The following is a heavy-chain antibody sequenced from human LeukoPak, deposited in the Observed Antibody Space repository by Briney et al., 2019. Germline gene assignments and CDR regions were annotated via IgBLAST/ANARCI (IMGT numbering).Heavy chain of an antibody. CDR1: GGSFSGYY. CDR3: ARVLAVAGIYYYYYYYMDV. V-gene: IGHV4-34*01. CDR2: INHSGST. Sequence: TSETLSLTCAVYGGSFSGYYWSWIPPPPGKGLEWIGEINHSGSTNYNPSLKSRVTISVDTSKNQFSLKLSFVTAADTAVYYCARVLAVAGIYYYYYYYMDVWGKGTTVTVSS. J-gene: IGHJ6*03. D-gene: IGHD6-19*01.